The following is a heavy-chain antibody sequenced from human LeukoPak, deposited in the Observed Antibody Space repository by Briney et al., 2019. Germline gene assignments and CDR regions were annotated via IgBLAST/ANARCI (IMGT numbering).Heavy chain of an antibody. V-gene: IGHV4-59*01. CDR3: ARDRNSGYDLYYYYGMDV. J-gene: IGHJ6*02. Sequence: SETLSLTCTVSGGSISSYYWSWTRQPPGKGLVWIGYIYYSGSTNYNPSLKSRVTISVDTSKNQFSLKLSSVTAADTAVYYCARDRNSGYDLYYYYGMDVWGQGTTVTVSS. CDR2: IYYSGST. CDR1: GGSISSYY. D-gene: IGHD5-12*01.